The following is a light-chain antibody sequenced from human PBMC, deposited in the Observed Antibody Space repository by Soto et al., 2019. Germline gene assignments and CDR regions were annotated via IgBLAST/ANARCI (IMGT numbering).Light chain of an antibody. J-gene: IGKJ1*01. CDR2: DAS. CDR1: QSISSW. Sequence: DIQMTQSPSTLSASIGDRVNITCRASQSISSWLAWYQQKPGKAPNLLICDASTLEAGVPSRFSGGGSGTEFTLTISSLQPDDFATYYCQHYNTYSGTFGQGTKVDIK. V-gene: IGKV1-5*01. CDR3: QHYNTYSGT.